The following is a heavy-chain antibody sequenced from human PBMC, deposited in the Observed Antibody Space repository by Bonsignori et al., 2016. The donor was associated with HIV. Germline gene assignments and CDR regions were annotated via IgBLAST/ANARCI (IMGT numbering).Heavy chain of an antibody. Sequence: QVRLVQSGSEMKEPGTSVTVSCTDSGYSFSNHALSWLRKAPGQGPEWMGGIIPIFRSTNYAQKFQGRVTISADESTSTAYMEMRSLRSEDTAIYYCARDIANGKFDPWGQGT. CDR3: ARDIANGKFDP. V-gene: IGHV1-69*13. CDR1: GYSFSNHA. J-gene: IGHJ5*02. CDR2: IIPIFRST. D-gene: IGHD2-8*01.